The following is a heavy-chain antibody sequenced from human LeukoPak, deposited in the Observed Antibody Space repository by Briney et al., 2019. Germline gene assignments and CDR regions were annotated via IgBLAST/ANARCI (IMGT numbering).Heavy chain of an antibody. J-gene: IGHJ4*02. CDR3: ARNGGNSDYDY. CDR1: GGSISSSSSIC. CDR2: IYHNGAT. V-gene: IGHV4-4*02. Sequence: SETLSLACAVSGGSISSSSSICWTWVRQPPGEGLEWIGEIYHNGATNYNPSLKSRVTLLLDKSKNQFSLRLNSVTAADTAVYYCARNGGNSDYDYWGQGTLVTVSA. D-gene: IGHD4-23*01.